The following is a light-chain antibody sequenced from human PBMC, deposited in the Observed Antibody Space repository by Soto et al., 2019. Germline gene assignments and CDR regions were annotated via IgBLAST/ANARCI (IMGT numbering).Light chain of an antibody. CDR3: SSYTSSSPPGV. V-gene: IGLV2-14*01. Sequence: QSALTQPASVSGSPGQSITISCTGTSSDVGGYNYVSWYQQHPGKAPKLMIYDVSNRPSGVSNRFSGSKSGNTASLTISGLQAEDEADYYCSSYTSSSPPGVFGGGTKLTVL. CDR2: DVS. J-gene: IGLJ2*01. CDR1: SSDVGGYNY.